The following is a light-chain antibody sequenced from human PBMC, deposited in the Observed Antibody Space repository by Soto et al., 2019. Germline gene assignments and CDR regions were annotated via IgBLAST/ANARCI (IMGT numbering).Light chain of an antibody. CDR1: QSISNY. CDR2: KAS. J-gene: IGKJ1*01. V-gene: IGKV1-5*03. CDR3: QQYNSYPTWT. Sequence: DIPMTQSPSTLSASVGAIVTITCRASQSISNYLDWYQQKSGKAPKLLIYKASNLRGGVPSRFCGSGSGTKFTLTISSLQPDDFATYYCQQYNSYPTWTFGQGTKVEIK.